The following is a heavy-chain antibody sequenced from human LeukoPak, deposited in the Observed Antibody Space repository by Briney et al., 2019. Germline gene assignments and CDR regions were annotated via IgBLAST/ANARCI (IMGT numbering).Heavy chain of an antibody. CDR2: ISGSGVNI. CDR1: GFTFSNYY. CDR3: VRVSTSNSSGGRYFDS. J-gene: IGHJ4*02. V-gene: IGHV3-11*04. Sequence: GGSLRLSCAASGFTFSNYYMSWIRQAPGKGLEWISYISGSGVNIYYADSMKGRFTISWDNANNSLYLQMNSLRAEDTAVYYCVRVSTSNSSGGRYFDSWGQGTLVTVSS. D-gene: IGHD6-6*01.